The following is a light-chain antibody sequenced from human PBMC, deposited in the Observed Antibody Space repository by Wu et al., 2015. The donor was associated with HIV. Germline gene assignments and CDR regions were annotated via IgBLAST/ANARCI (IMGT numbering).Light chain of an antibody. Sequence: IRITQSPSSLSASTGDRVTITCRANESISGSLAWYQQKPGAAPRLLIYAASTLESGVPSRFSGTGSGTEFTLTISCLQSEXFASYFCQQYYHYPRTFGQGDQGGDQT. J-gene: IGKJ1*01. CDR1: ESISGS. V-gene: IGKV1-8*01. CDR2: AAS. CDR3: QQYYHYPRT.